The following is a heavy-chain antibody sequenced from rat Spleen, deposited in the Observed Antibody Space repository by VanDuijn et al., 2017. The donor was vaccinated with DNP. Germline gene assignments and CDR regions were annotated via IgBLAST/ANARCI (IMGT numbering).Heavy chain of an antibody. CDR2: IWTGGST. CDR1: GFSLTSYH. CDR3: ARDQGYSSYIFDY. D-gene: IGHD1-2*01. V-gene: IGHV2-43*01. Sequence: QVQLKESGPGLVQPSQTLSLACTVSGFSLTSYHVHWVRQPSGKGLEWMGVIWTGGSTEYNSALKSRLSISRDTSKSQVFLKMNSLQTEDTATYYCARDQGYSSYIFDYWGQGVMVTVSS. J-gene: IGHJ2*01.